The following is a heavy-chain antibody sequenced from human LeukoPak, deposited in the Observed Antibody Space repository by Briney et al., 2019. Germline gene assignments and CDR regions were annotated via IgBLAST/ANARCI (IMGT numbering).Heavy chain of an antibody. CDR2: IHQHGSKE. CDR3: AKDSGGLWFGEPPGPFDY. J-gene: IGHJ4*02. Sequence: PGGSLRLSCTTSGFNFRAYWMAWVRQAPGKGLEWVANIHQHGSKENYVDSVKGRFTISRDNAKNSVFLQMNSLRAEDTALYYCAKDSGGLWFGEPPGPFDYWGQGTLVTVSS. CDR1: GFNFRAYW. V-gene: IGHV3-7*03. D-gene: IGHD3-10*01.